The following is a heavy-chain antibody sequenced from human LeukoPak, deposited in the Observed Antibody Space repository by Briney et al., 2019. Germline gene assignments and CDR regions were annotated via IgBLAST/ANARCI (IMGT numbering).Heavy chain of an antibody. J-gene: IGHJ4*02. D-gene: IGHD3-22*01. CDR2: IFYSGNT. CDR3: ARQPSGYYDKSGYYPYYFDY. Sequence: SETLSLTCTVSGGSISGYYWSWVRQPPGKGLEWIGNIFYSGNTNYDPSLRGRVTISLDTSKNQFSLKLTSVTAADTPVYYCARQPSGYYDKSGYYPYYFDYWGQGALVTVSS. CDR1: GGSISGYY. V-gene: IGHV4-59*08.